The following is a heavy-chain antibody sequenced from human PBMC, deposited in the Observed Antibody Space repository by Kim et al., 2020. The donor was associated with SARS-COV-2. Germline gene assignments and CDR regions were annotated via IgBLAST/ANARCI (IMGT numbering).Heavy chain of an antibody. CDR2: SNT. J-gene: IGHJ6*02. V-gene: IGHV3-74*01. D-gene: IGHD6-25*01. Sequence: SNTTIADSVEGRFTISRDNAKNTLYLQMNSQGVEDTAMYYCARGQRATMDVWGQGTTVTVSS. CDR3: ARGQRATMDV.